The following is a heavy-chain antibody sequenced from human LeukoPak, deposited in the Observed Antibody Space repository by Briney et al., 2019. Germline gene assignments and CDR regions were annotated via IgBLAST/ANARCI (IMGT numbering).Heavy chain of an antibody. Sequence: GASVKVSCKASGYTFTSYYMHWVRQAPGQGLEWMGIINPSGGSTSYAQKFQGRVTMTRDTSTSTVYMELSSLRSEDTAVYYCARSSSGWYEDHWFDPWGQGTLVTVSS. CDR2: INPSGGST. V-gene: IGHV1-46*01. D-gene: IGHD6-19*01. CDR3: ARSSSGWYEDHWFDP. CDR1: GYTFTSYY. J-gene: IGHJ5*02.